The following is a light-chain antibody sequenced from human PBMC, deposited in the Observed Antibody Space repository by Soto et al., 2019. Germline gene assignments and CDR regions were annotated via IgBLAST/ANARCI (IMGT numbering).Light chain of an antibody. CDR1: SSDVGGYNY. Sequence: QSVLTRPPSASGSPGQSVTISCTGTSSDVGGYNYVSWYQQNPDKAPKLMIYEVSKRPSGVPDRFSGSKSGNTASLTVSGLQAEDEADYYCSSYAGSNNFVVFGGGTKVTVL. V-gene: IGLV2-8*01. J-gene: IGLJ2*01. CDR3: SSYAGSNNFVV. CDR2: EVS.